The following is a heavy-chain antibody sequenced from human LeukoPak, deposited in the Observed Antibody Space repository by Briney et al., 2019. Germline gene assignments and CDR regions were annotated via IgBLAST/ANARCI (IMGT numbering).Heavy chain of an antibody. CDR3: ARDLFIAAAGIDY. V-gene: IGHV1-46*01. CDR1: GYTFTSYY. J-gene: IGHJ4*02. Sequence: ASVKVSCKASGYTFTSYYMHWVRRAPGQGLEWMGIINPSGGSTSYAQKFQGRVTMTRDTSTSAVYMELSSLRSEDTAVYYCARDLFIAAAGIDYWGQGTLVTVSS. CDR2: INPSGGST. D-gene: IGHD6-13*01.